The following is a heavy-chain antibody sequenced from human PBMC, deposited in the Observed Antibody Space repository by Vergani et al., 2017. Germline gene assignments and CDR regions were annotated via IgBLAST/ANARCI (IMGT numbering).Heavy chain of an antibody. CDR3: AKDPSVLLWFGELSFSYYYYYMDV. J-gene: IGHJ6*03. CDR2: INTNTGNP. Sequence: QVQLVQSGSELKKPGASVKVSCKASGYTFTSYAMNWVRQAPGQGLEWMGWINTNTGNPTYAQGFTGRFVFSLDTSVSTAYLQISSLKAEDTAVYYCAKDPSVLLWFGELSFSYYYYYMDVWGKGTTVTVSS. D-gene: IGHD3-10*01. CDR1: GYTFTSYA. V-gene: IGHV7-4-1*02.